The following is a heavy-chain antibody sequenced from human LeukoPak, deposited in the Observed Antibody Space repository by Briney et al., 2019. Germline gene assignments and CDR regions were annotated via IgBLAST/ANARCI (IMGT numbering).Heavy chain of an antibody. Sequence: GASVKVSCKDSGYSLTNYAIHWVRQAPGQRLEWMGWFNSDTGNTDYSQKFQGRVTISRDTSANTAYMELNRLRPEDTAVFYCVRGGPNKSGWTLDYWGQETLVTVSA. D-gene: IGHD6-19*01. CDR2: FNSDTGNT. V-gene: IGHV1-3*01. J-gene: IGHJ4*02. CDR3: VRGGPNKSGWTLDY. CDR1: GYSLTNYA.